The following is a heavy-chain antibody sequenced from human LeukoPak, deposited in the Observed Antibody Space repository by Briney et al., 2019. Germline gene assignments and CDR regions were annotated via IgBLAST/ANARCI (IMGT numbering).Heavy chain of an antibody. D-gene: IGHD3-22*01. CDR2: IYHSGST. CDR1: GYSISSGYY. J-gene: IGHJ4*02. V-gene: IGHV4-38-2*01. Sequence: PSETLSLXCAVSGYSISSGYYWGWIRQPPGTGLAWIGSIYHSGSTYYNPSLKSRVTISVDTSKNQFSLKLSSVTAADPAVYYCARGTMMPFDYWGQGTLVTVSS. CDR3: ARGTMMPFDY.